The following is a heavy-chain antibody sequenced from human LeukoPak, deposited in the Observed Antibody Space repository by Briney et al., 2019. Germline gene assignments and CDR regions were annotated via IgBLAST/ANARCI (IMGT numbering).Heavy chain of an antibody. Sequence: GGSLRLSCSASGFTFSSYAMRWVRQAPGKGLEYVSATSSNGGSTYYADSVKGRFTISRDNSKNTLYLQMSSLRAEDTAVYYCVKSRVVVAANDAFDIWGQGTMVTVSS. J-gene: IGHJ3*02. CDR3: VKSRVVVAANDAFDI. V-gene: IGHV3-64D*06. CDR2: TSSNGGST. D-gene: IGHD2-15*01. CDR1: GFTFSSYA.